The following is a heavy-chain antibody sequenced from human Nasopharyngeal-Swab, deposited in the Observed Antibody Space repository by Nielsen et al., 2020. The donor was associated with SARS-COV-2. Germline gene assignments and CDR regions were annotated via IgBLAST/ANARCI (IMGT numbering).Heavy chain of an antibody. D-gene: IGHD2-15*01. CDR2: INSDGSII. J-gene: IGHJ4*02. V-gene: IGHV3-74*01. Sequence: VRQMPGKGLVWVSRINSDGSIIDYADPVKGRFTISRDNARNTLNLQMNSLRAEDTALYYCVCGETTPSDYWGQGTLVTVSS. CDR3: VCGETTPSDY.